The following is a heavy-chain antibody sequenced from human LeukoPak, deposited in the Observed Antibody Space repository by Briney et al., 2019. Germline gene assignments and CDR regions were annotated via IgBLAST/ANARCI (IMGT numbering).Heavy chain of an antibody. V-gene: IGHV4-34*01. CDR3: ARAPYFFWSGYNNHSYVMDV. CDR1: GVSSSGYY. D-gene: IGHD3-3*01. CDR2: INHSGST. Sequence: PSETLSLTCAVYGVSSSGYYWSWIRQPPGKGLEWIGEINHSGSTNYNPSLKSRVTISVDTSKNQFSLKLSSVTAADTAVYYCARAPYFFWSGYNNHSYVMDVWAQGTTVTVSS. J-gene: IGHJ6*02.